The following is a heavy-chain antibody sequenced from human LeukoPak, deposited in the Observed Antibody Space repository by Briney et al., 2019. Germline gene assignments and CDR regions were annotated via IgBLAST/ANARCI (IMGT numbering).Heavy chain of an antibody. CDR2: ISPNSGGT. D-gene: IGHD2-15*01. CDR3: ARDRRLLLGYCSGGSCYSGFDP. CDR1: VYTFTVYY. J-gene: IGHJ5*02. V-gene: IGHV1-2*02. Sequence: ASVTVSYMPSVYTFTVYYMHWVRQAPGQGGGGMGWISPNSGGTNYAQKFQRRVTMTRDTSISTAYMELSRLRSDDTAVYYCARDRRLLLGYCSGGSCYSGFDPWGQGTLVTVSS.